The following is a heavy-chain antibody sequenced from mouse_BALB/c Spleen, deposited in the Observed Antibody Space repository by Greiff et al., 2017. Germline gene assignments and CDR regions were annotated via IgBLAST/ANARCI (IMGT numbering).Heavy chain of an antibody. CDR3: ARHDDGPFDY. J-gene: IGHJ2*01. CDR2: ISSGGGST. D-gene: IGHD2-3*01. Sequence: EVKLVESGGGLVKPGGSLKLSCAASGFAFSSYDMSWVRQTPEKRLEWVAYISSGGGSTYYPDTVKGRFTISRDNAKNTLYLQMSSLKSEDTAMYYCARHDDGPFDYWGQGTTLTVSS. CDR1: GFAFSSYD. V-gene: IGHV5-12-1*01.